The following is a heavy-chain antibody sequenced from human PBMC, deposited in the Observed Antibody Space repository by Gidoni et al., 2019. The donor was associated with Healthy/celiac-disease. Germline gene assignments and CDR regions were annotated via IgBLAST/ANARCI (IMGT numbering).Heavy chain of an antibody. CDR3: ARASGYDGVDY. D-gene: IGHD5-12*01. CDR2: IYSGGST. V-gene: IGHV3-53*01. J-gene: IGHJ4*02. Sequence: EVHLVEPVGGLIQPGGSLRLACAASGFTVSSNCMSWVRQAPGKGLEWVSVIYSGGSTYYADSVKGRFHISRDNSKNTLYLQMNSLRAEDTAVYYCARASGYDGVDYWGQGTLVTVSS. CDR1: GFTVSSNC.